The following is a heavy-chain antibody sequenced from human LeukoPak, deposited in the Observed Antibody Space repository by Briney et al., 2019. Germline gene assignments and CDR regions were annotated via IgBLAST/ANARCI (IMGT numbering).Heavy chain of an antibody. J-gene: IGHJ3*02. Sequence: SETLSLTCTVSGGSISSYYWSWIRQPPGKGLEWIGYIYYSGSTNYNPSLKSRVTISVDTSKNQFSLKLNSVTAADTAVYYCARHVTGYSSSWYLGHDAFDIWGQGTMVTVSS. CDR3: ARHVTGYSSSWYLGHDAFDI. CDR1: GGSISSYY. D-gene: IGHD6-13*01. V-gene: IGHV4-59*08. CDR2: IYYSGST.